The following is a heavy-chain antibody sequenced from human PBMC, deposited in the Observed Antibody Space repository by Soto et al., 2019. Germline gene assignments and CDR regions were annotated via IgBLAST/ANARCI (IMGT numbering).Heavy chain of an antibody. CDR3: ARVWFGESSWFDP. Sequence: GGYCWSWIRQPPGQGLEWIGYICHSGNTYYNPSLKSRVTTSPDRSKNQFSLNLSSVTAADTAVYYCARVWFGESSWFDPWGQGTLVTVSS. CDR2: ICHSGNT. D-gene: IGHD3-10*01. CDR1: GGYC. J-gene: IGHJ5*02. V-gene: IGHV4-30-2*01.